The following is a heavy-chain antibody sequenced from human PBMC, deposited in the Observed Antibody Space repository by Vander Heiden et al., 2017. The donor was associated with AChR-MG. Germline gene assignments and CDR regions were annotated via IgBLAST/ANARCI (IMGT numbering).Heavy chain of an antibody. Sequence: QVTLRESGPALVKPTQTLTLTCTFSGFSLSTSGMCVSWIRQPPGKALEWLALIDWDDDKYYSTSLKTRLTISKDTSKNQVVLTMTNMDPVDTATYYCARILPHYDILTGYYNKYFDYWGQGTLVTVSS. CDR1: GFSLSTSGMC. J-gene: IGHJ4*02. CDR2: IDWDDDK. V-gene: IGHV2-70*01. CDR3: ARILPHYDILTGYYNKYFDY. D-gene: IGHD3-9*01.